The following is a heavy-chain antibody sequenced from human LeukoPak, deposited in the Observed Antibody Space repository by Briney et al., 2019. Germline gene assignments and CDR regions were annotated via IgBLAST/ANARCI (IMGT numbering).Heavy chain of an antibody. D-gene: IGHD1-26*01. CDR1: GGSISSYY. Sequence: SETLSLTCTVSGGSISSYYWSWIRQPPGKGLEWIGYIYYSGSTSYNPSLKSRVTISIETSKNQISLRLNSVTAADTAMYYCAKSGGYGLIDYWGQGTLVTVSS. J-gene: IGHJ4*02. V-gene: IGHV4-59*08. CDR3: AKSGGYGLIDY. CDR2: IYYSGST.